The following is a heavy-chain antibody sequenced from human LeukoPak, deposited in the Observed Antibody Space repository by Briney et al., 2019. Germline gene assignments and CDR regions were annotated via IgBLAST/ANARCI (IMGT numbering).Heavy chain of an antibody. CDR2: INWNGDTT. CDR3: ANHCSGGSCYPY. Sequence: GGSLRLSCAASGFTFDDSGMTWVRQGPVKGLELVSGINWNGDTTRYADSVKGRFTISRDNSKNTLYLEMNSLRADDTAVYYCANHCSGGSCYPYWGQGTLVTVS. D-gene: IGHD2-15*01. J-gene: IGHJ4*02. CDR1: GFTFDDSG. V-gene: IGHV3-20*04.